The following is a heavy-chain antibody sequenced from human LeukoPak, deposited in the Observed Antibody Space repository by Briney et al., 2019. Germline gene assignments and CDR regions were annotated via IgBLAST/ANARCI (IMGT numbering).Heavy chain of an antibody. J-gene: IGHJ4*02. V-gene: IGHV3-21*01. Sequence: GGSLRLSCAASGFTFGSYSMNWVRQAPGKGLEWVSSISSSSSYIYYADSVKGRFTISRDNAKNSLYLQMNSLRAEDTAVYYCARDYGGSYSPDYWGQETLVTVSS. D-gene: IGHD1-26*01. CDR1: GFTFGSYS. CDR3: ARDYGGSYSPDY. CDR2: ISSSSSYI.